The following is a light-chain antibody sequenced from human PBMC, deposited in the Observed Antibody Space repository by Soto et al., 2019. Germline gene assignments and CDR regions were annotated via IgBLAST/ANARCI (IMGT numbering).Light chain of an antibody. CDR1: QRIATW. CDR2: GAS. CDR3: QQYHLYWT. Sequence: DIPLTQSPSTLSASVGDRVTITCRASQRIATWLAWYQHQPGSAPKLLIYGASTLQSGVPSRFSGSGSGAEFTLTIDNLQPEDFATYYCQQYHLYWTFGPGTKVEI. V-gene: IGKV1-5*01. J-gene: IGKJ1*01.